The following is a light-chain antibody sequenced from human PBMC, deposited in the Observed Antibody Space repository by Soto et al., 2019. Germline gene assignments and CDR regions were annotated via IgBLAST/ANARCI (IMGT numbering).Light chain of an antibody. CDR1: QNVYNNL. CDR3: QQYGSSPIT. V-gene: IGKV3-20*01. J-gene: IGKJ5*01. CDR2: DAE. Sequence: EIVLTQSPGTTSLSPGDRATHSCRASQNVYNNLLAWYKQRPGQAPRLLIYDAEERATGIPDRFSGSGSGTDFTLTISRLEPEDFAVYYCQQYGSSPITFGQGTRLEIK.